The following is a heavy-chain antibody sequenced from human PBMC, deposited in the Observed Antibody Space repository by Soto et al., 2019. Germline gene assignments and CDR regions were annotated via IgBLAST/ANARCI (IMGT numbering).Heavy chain of an antibody. V-gene: IGHV1-18*04. CDR3: ARGGNWNYVGAFDI. CDR2: VSAYTGET. J-gene: IGHJ3*02. CDR1: GYIFTSYT. Sequence: QVQLVQSGPEVKKPGASVKLSCKASGYIFTSYTVTWVRQVPGQGLEWMGWVSAYTGETQYAQRFHGTVTMTTNTSTSTAYMEMRSLKSDDTAVYYCARGGNWNYVGAFDIWGQGTMVTVSS. D-gene: IGHD1-7*01.